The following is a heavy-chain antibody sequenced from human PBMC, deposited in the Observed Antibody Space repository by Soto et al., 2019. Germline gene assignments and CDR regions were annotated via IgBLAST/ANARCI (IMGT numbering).Heavy chain of an antibody. CDR1: GFTFSTFW. J-gene: IGHJ4*02. Sequence: EVQLVESGGGLVQPGGSLRLSCEASGFTFSTFWMHWVRQAPGKGLVWVSRINSDGSSTNYADSVKGRVTISRDNAKNMLYLQMNSLRAEATSVYYGARDFEYWGQGTLVTVSS. CDR2: INSDGSST. CDR3: ARDFEY. V-gene: IGHV3-74*01.